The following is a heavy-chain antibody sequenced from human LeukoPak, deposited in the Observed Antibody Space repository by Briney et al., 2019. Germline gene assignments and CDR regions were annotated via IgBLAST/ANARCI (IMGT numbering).Heavy chain of an antibody. CDR3: ARLRHNGYSYGYVDY. D-gene: IGHD5-18*01. Sequence: SQTLSLTCTVSGGSISSGGYYWSWIRQHPGKGLEWIGYIYYSGSTYYNPSLRSRITISLDTSKNQFSLKLSSVIAADTAVYYCARLRHNGYSYGYVDYWGQGTLVTVSS. CDR1: GGSISSGGYY. V-gene: IGHV4-31*03. J-gene: IGHJ4*02. CDR2: IYYSGST.